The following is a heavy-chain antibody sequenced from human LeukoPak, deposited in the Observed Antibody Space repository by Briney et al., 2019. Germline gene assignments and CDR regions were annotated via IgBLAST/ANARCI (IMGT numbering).Heavy chain of an antibody. Sequence: SETLSLTCTVSGGSISSYYWSWIRQPPGKGLEWIGYIYYSGSTNYNPSLKSRVTISVDTSKNQFSLKLSSATAADTAVYYCARSGLWFGELFGWFDPWGQGTLVTVSS. CDR2: IYYSGST. CDR1: GGSISSYY. J-gene: IGHJ5*02. V-gene: IGHV4-59*01. CDR3: ARSGLWFGELFGWFDP. D-gene: IGHD3-10*01.